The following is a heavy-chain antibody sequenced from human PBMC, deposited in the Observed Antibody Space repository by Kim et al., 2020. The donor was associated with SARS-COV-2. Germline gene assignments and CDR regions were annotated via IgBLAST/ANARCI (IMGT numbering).Heavy chain of an antibody. CDR3: TRDWVGP. V-gene: IGHV3-66*01. J-gene: IGHJ5*02. CDR2: IFSDGST. Sequence: GGSLRLSCSASGFLVSTNYMSWVRQAPGKGLEWVSVIFSDGSTYYADSVKARFTISRDSSRNMLFLDMSSLRAEDTALYYCTRDWVGPWGQGTLVTVSS. CDR1: GFLVSTNY.